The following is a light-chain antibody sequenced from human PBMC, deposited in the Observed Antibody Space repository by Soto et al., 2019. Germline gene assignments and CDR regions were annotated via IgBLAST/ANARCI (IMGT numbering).Light chain of an antibody. CDR3: ISYTSSDTYV. CDR1: STDVGGYNY. Sequence: QSALTQPASVSGSPGQSTTISCTGTSTDVGGYNYVSWYQQHPGKAPKLMIYDVNSRPSGVSNRFSGSKSGNTASLIISGLQAEDEADYYCISYTSSDTYVFGTGTKLTVL. V-gene: IGLV2-14*01. J-gene: IGLJ1*01. CDR2: DVN.